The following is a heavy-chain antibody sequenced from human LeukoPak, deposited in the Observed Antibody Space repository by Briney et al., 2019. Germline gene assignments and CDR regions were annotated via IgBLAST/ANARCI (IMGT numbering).Heavy chain of an antibody. J-gene: IGHJ4*02. V-gene: IGHV3-48*03. CDR2: ISRSGGNI. CDR1: GFTFSSYE. D-gene: IGHD3-9*01. Sequence: PGGSLRLSCAASGFTFSSYEMNWVRQAPGKGLEWLSYISRSGGNIYYADSVKGRFTISRDNAKNSLYPQMSSLRAEDTAVYYCARVLGDILTAYYPIDYWGQGTLVTVSS. CDR3: ARVLGDILTAYYPIDY.